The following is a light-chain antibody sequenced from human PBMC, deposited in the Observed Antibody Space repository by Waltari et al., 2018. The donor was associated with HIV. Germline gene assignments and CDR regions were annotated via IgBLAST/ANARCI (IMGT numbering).Light chain of an antibody. Sequence: SALTQPPSASGSPGQSVTISCTVTSPDFGAFAYVPWYQQHPGKTPKPPITASTKRPSGVPDRFSGSKSGNTASLTVSGLQAEDDGHYYCASYVDNDAVFFGRGTKLTVL. CDR2: AST. CDR1: SPDFGAFAY. V-gene: IGLV2-8*01. J-gene: IGLJ2*01. CDR3: ASYVDNDAVF.